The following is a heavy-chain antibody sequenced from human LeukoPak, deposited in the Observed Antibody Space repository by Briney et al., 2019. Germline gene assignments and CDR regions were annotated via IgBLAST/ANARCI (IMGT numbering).Heavy chain of an antibody. CDR3: ATVPVPAAVSGGLIHYYVYGLDV. J-gene: IGHJ6*02. Sequence: SETLSLTCTVSGGSISSNNYYWGWIRQPPGKGLEWIASIYYSGNTYYNPSLKSRVTISVDTSKNQFSLRLSSVTAADTAVYFCATVPVPAAVSGGLIHYYVYGLDVWGQGTTVTVSS. CDR2: IYYSGNT. CDR1: GGSISSNNYY. D-gene: IGHD2-2*01. V-gene: IGHV4-39*01.